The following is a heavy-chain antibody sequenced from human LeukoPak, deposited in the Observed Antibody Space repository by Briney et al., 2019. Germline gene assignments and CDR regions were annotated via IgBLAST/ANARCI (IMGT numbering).Heavy chain of an antibody. Sequence: GASVKVSCKASGYTFIDYYMNWVRQAPEQGLEWMGIINPSGGSTSYAQKFQGRVTMTRDMSTRTDYMELSSLRYEDTAVYYCARDVSSTSSWWFDPWGQGTLVIVSS. J-gene: IGHJ5*02. CDR3: ARDVSSTSSWWFDP. V-gene: IGHV1-46*01. CDR2: INPSGGST. D-gene: IGHD2-2*01. CDR1: GYTFIDYY.